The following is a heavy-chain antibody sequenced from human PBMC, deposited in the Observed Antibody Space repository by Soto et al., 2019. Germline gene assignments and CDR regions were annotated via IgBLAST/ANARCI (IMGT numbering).Heavy chain of an antibody. J-gene: IGHJ4*02. CDR2: INHSGST. Sequence: SETLSLTCAVYGGSFSGYYWSGIRQPPGKGLEWMGEINHSGSTNDNPSLKSRVTISVDTSKNQFSLKLSSVTAADTAGYYCSRGLLATYTMIVVVSLAYWGEG. CDR1: GGSFSGYY. D-gene: IGHD3-22*01. V-gene: IGHV4-34*01. CDR3: SRGLLATYTMIVVVSLAY.